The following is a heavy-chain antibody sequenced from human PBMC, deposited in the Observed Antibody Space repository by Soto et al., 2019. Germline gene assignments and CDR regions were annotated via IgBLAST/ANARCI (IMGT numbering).Heavy chain of an antibody. CDR3: ARSGENPGGYSSSWHSGPASMDV. Sequence: ASVKVSCKASGYTFTSYGISWVRQAPGQGLEWMGWISAYNGNTNYAQKLQGRVTMTTDTSTSTAYMELRSLRSDDTAVYYCARSGENPGGYSSSWHSGPASMDVWGKGTTVTVSS. V-gene: IGHV1-18*01. CDR2: ISAYNGNT. CDR1: GYTFTSYG. D-gene: IGHD6-13*01. J-gene: IGHJ6*03.